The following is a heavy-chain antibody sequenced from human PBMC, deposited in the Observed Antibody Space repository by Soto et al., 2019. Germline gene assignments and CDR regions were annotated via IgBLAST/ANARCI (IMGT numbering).Heavy chain of an antibody. CDR1: GFTFSDYA. D-gene: IGHD2-15*01. CDR2: INSDGSST. CDR3: AREACSGGSCFYFGPEY. V-gene: IGHV3-74*01. Sequence: GGSLRLSCAASGFTFSDYAMHWVRQAPGKGLVWVSRINSDGSSTSYADSVKGRFTIPRDNAKNTLYLQMNSLRAEDTAVYYCAREACSGGSCFYFGPEYWGQGTLVTVSS. J-gene: IGHJ4*02.